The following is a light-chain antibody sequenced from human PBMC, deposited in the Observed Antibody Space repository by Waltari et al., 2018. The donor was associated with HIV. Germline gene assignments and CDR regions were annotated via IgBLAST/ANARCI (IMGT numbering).Light chain of an antibody. CDR2: AND. CDR1: SSHIGDFS. J-gene: IGLJ3*02. Sequence: QSVLTQPLSASGTPGQRVTISCSGSSSHIGDFSVSWYQHLPGAAPKPLIYANDRRPAGVRDQFSVSRSGTSASVSSSGLRSEEEAVYSCAVWDDSLRGGVFGGGTKLTVL. V-gene: IGLV1-47*01. CDR3: AVWDDSLRGGV.